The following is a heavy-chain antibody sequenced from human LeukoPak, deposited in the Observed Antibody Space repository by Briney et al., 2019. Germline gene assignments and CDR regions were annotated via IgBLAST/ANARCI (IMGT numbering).Heavy chain of an antibody. J-gene: IGHJ4*02. CDR2: ISSSSIYT. Sequence: GGSLTLSCAASGFTFSDYYMSWIRQAPGKGLEWVSYISSSSIYTNYADSVKGRFTISRDNAKNSLYLQMNSLRAEDTAVYYCARVASSGYHLDYWGQGTLVTVSS. D-gene: IGHD3-22*01. CDR3: ARVASSGYHLDY. CDR1: GFTFSDYY. V-gene: IGHV3-11*05.